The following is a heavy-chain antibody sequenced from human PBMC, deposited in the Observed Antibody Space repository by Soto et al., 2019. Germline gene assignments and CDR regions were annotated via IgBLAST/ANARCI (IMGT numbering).Heavy chain of an antibody. CDR3: ARLGYCSSTSCYTSYYYYYGMDV. V-gene: IGHV1-18*04. J-gene: IGHJ6*02. CDR2: ISADNGNT. Sequence: AAVKVSCKACGCTFTRYGISWVRQSPGQGLGWMGWISADNGNTNYAQKLQGRVTMTTDTSTSTAYMELRSLRSDDTAVYYCARLGYCSSTSCYTSYYYYYGMDVWGQGATVTVSS. D-gene: IGHD2-2*02. CDR1: GCTFTRYG.